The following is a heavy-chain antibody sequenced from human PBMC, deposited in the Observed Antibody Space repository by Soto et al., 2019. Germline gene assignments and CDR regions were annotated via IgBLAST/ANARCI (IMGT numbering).Heavy chain of an antibody. CDR2: IFTSGST. CDR1: GDSINSYY. D-gene: IGHD2-15*01. J-gene: IGHJ6*02. CDR3: ARCRGPSVWMDV. V-gene: IGHV4-4*07. Sequence: QVQLQESGPGLVKPSETLSLTCTVSGDSINSYYWSWIRQPAGEGLEWIGRIFTSGSTNYNPSLKSRLTMSVDTSKNQFSLKLTSATAADTAVYYCARCRGPSVWMDVWGQGTTVTVSS.